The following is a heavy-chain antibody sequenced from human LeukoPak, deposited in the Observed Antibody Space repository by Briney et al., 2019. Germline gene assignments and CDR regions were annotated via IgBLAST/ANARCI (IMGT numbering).Heavy chain of an antibody. CDR3: ASERGYHAN. D-gene: IGHD5-12*01. CDR1: GASISTRGYY. CDR2: IYYRGNT. V-gene: IGHV4-39*07. J-gene: IGHJ4*02. Sequence: SETLSLTYTVSGASISTRGYYWGWIRQPPGNGLEWIGTIYYRGNTYYNPSLEGRVTMSVDTSKNQFSLNVISMTAADTAMYYCASERGYHANWGQGTLVTVSS.